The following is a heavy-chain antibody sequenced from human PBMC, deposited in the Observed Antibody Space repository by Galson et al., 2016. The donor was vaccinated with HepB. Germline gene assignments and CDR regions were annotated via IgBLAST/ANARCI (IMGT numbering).Heavy chain of an antibody. J-gene: IGHJ6*02. Sequence: PALVKPTQALTLTCTFSGFSLSTSGVGVGWIRQPPGKALEWLALIYWDDDKRYSPSLKSRLTITKDTSKNQVVLKMTNMDPVDTATYYCAHGYSSSSENYYYYGMDVWGQGTTVTVSS. CDR1: GFSLSTSGVG. CDR2: IYWDDDK. CDR3: AHGYSSSSENYYYYGMDV. D-gene: IGHD6-13*01. V-gene: IGHV2-5*02.